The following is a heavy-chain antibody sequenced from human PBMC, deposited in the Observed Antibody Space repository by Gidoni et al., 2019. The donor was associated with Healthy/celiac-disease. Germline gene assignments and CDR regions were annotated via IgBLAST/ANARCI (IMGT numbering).Heavy chain of an antibody. V-gene: IGHV4-4*02. CDR2: IYHSGST. CDR3: ASYPLYMVRGVVDAFDI. CDR1: GGSLSSSTW. Sequence: QVQLQASGPGLVNPSGTLYLTGAVSGGSLSSSTWWSWVRQPPGKGLEWIGEIYHSGSTTYNPSLKSRVTISVDKSKNQFSLKLSSVTAADTAVYYCASYPLYMVRGVVDAFDIWGQGTMVTVSS. D-gene: IGHD3-10*01. J-gene: IGHJ3*02.